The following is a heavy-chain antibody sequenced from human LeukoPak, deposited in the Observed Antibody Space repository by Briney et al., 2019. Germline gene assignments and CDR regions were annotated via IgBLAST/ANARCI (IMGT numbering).Heavy chain of an antibody. CDR3: PDLGITMIGGV. Sequence: SVSLSYVACGFTFSSYEMQCVRQAAGRGREGVAYIRSIGSHIYYADSVTGRFTISRHNAENSLYLQMNSLRDQHAPVYHCPDLGITMIGGVWGKGATVTISS. V-gene: IGHV3-48*03. D-gene: IGHD3-10*02. CDR1: GFTFSSYE. J-gene: IGHJ6*01. CDR2: IRSIGSHI.